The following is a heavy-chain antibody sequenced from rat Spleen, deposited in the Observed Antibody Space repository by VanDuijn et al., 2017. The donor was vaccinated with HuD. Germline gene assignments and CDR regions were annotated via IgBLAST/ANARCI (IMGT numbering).Heavy chain of an antibody. J-gene: IGHJ2*01. D-gene: IGHD1-5*01. CDR3: ARPNNLGTSPYFGY. V-gene: IGHV5-25*01. CDR2: ISTGGGNT. CDR1: GFTFSNYY. Sequence: EVQLVESGGGLVQPGRSMKLSCAASGFTFSNYYMAWVRQAPTKGLEWVASISTGGGNTYYRDSVKGRFTISRDNAKSTLYLQMDSLRSEDTATYYCARPNNLGTSPYFGYWGQGVMVTVSS.